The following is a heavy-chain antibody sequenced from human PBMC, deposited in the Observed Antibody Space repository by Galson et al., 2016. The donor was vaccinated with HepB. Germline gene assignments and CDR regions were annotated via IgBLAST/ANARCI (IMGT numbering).Heavy chain of an antibody. CDR3: ARALSPPNDYVNPYYFDS. V-gene: IGHV1-8*01. CDR1: GYLFNSYD. J-gene: IGHJ4*02. D-gene: IGHD3-16*01. CDR2: MKPRSGNT. Sequence: SVKVSCKASGYLFNSYDINWMRQATGQGLEWMGWMKPRSGNTVYAQKFQGRVTMTRETSITTAYLELTSLSPEDTAVYFCARALSPPNDYVNPYYFDSWGQGTLVTVSS.